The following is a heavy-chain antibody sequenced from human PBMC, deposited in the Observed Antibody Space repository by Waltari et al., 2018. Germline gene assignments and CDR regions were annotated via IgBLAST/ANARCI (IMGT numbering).Heavy chain of an antibody. CDR2: IKSKTDGGTT. V-gene: IGHV3-15*01. CDR3: TTDDPPYGDPVY. J-gene: IGHJ4*02. D-gene: IGHD4-17*01. CDR1: GFTFSNAW. Sequence: EVQLVESGGGLVKPGGSLRLSCAASGFTFSNAWLGWVRQAPGKGLEWVGRIKSKTDGGTTDYAAPVKGRFTISRDDSKNTLYLQMNSLKTEDTAVYYCTTDDPPYGDPVYWGQGTLVTVSS.